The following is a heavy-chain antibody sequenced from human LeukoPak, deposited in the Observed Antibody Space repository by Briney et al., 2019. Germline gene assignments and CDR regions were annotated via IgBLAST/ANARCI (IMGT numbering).Heavy chain of an antibody. CDR3: ARDLYGSGD. J-gene: IGHJ4*02. Sequence: ASVKVSCKASGYTFTSFYIHWVRQAPGQGLEWMGIINPSGGSTSYAQQFQGRVTMTRDTSTSTVYTELSSLSSEDTAVYYCARDLYGSGDWGQGTLVTVSS. CDR1: GYTFTSFY. V-gene: IGHV1-46*01. D-gene: IGHD3-10*01. CDR2: INPSGGST.